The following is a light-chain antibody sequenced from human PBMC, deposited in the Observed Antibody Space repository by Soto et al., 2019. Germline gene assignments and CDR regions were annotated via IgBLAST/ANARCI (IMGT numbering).Light chain of an antibody. CDR1: QSVRSN. J-gene: IGKJ1*01. Sequence: EIVMTQSPAPLSMSPGERSTLSCRASQSVRSNLAWYHQKPGQXPRXXIYGASTRATGIPARFSAIVSGTEGTLNIHSLPSEDGAVYYCQQYDHWPPTFGQGTKVEI. CDR3: QQYDHWPPT. CDR2: GAS. V-gene: IGKV3D-15*01.